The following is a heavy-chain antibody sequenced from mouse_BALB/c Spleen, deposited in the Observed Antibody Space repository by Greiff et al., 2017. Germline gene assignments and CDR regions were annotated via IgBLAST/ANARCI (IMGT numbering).Heavy chain of an antibody. CDR1: GFSLTSYD. J-gene: IGHJ4*01. Sequence: VQVVQSGPGLVAPSQSLSITCTVSGFSLTSYDIRWIRQPPGKGLEWLGVIWTGGGTNYNSAFMSRLSISKDNSKSQVFLKMNSLQTDDTAIYYCVRGNYNAWELWGKGTSVTVSS. CDR3: VRGNYNAWEL. V-gene: IGHV2-9-2*01. CDR2: IWTGGGT. D-gene: IGHD2-1*01.